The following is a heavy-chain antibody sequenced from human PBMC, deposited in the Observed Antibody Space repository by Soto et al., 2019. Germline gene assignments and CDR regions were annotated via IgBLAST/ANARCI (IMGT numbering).Heavy chain of an antibody. V-gene: IGHV1-18*04. Sequence: GASVKVSCKASGYTFSSNSIHWVRQAPGQGLEWMGWITPFNGDTSYAQKFQGRVTMTTDTSTSTVFMELRSLTSDDTAVYYCTTLRLDPWGQGTLVTVSS. CDR1: GYTFSSNS. J-gene: IGHJ5*02. CDR2: ITPFNGDT. CDR3: TTLRLDP. D-gene: IGHD3-9*01.